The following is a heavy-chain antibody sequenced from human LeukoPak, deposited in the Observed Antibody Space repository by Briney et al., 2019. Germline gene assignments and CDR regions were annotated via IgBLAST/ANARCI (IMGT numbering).Heavy chain of an antibody. CDR2: IYYSGST. Sequence: SETLSLTCTVSGGSIGSYYWSWIRQPPGKGLEWIGYIYYSGSTNYNPSLKSRVTISVDTSKNQFSLKLSSVTAADTAVYYCARHRRFDPWGQGTLVTVSS. V-gene: IGHV4-59*08. CDR3: ARHRRFDP. CDR1: GGSIGSYY. J-gene: IGHJ5*02.